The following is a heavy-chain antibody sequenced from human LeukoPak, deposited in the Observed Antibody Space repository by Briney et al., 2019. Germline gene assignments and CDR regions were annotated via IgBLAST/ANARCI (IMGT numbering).Heavy chain of an antibody. CDR2: VYYSGST. CDR1: GGSLTSYY. J-gene: IGHJ4*02. CDR3: AAHDTSGYYSGY. V-gene: IGHV4-59*08. D-gene: IGHD3-22*01. Sequence: SETLSLTCTISGGSLTSYYWSWVRQPPGKGLEWIGYVYYSGSTSYNPSLKSRVTISLDTSKKQFSLNLSSVTAADTAVYYCAAHDTSGYYSGYWGQGTLVTVSS.